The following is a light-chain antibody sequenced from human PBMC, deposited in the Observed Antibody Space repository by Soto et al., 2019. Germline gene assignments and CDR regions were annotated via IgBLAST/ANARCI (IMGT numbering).Light chain of an antibody. J-gene: IGKJ1*01. CDR3: QQRSNWPWT. CDR1: QSVSSY. Sequence: EIVLTQSPATLSLSPGGRATLSCRASQSVSSYLAWYQQKPGQAPRLLIYDASNRATGIPARFSGSGSGTDFTLIISSLEPEDFAVYYCQQRSNWPWTFGQGTKVEIK. CDR2: DAS. V-gene: IGKV3-11*01.